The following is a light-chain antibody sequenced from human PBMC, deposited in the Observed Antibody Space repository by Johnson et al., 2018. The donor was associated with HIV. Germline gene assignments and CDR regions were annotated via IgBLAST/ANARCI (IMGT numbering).Light chain of an antibody. CDR3: GTWDNSLGAQYV. Sequence: QSVLTQPPSVSAAPGQRVTISCSGSSSNIGSNYVSWYQQLPGTAPKLLIYDNSKRPSKIPDRFSGSKSGTSATLGITGLQTGDEADYYCGTWDNSLGAQYVFGSGTKVTVL. CDR1: SSNIGSNY. V-gene: IGLV1-51*01. CDR2: DNS. J-gene: IGLJ1*01.